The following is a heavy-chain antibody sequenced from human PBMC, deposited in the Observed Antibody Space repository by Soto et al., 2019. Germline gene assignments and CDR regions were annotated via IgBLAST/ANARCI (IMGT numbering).Heavy chain of an antibody. V-gene: IGHV3-74*01. Sequence: SLRLSCAASGFTFSSYWMHWVRQAPGKGLVWVSRINSDGSSTSYADSVKGRFTISRDNAKNTLYLQMNSLRAEDTAVYYCARGVLWFGELPPNWFDPWGQGTLVTVSS. CDR2: INSDGSST. D-gene: IGHD3-10*01. J-gene: IGHJ5*02. CDR3: ARGVLWFGELPPNWFDP. CDR1: GFTFSSYW.